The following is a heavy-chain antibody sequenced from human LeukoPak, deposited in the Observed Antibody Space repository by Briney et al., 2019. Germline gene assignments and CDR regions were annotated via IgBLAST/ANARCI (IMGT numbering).Heavy chain of an antibody. J-gene: IGHJ6*02. Sequence: GGSLRLSCAASGFTFSNAWMSWVRQAPGKGLEWVGRIKSKTDGGTTDYAAPVKGRFTISRGDSKNTLYLQMNSLKTEDTAVYYCTTRYFDWLEYYYYYGMDVWGQGTTVTVSS. CDR2: IKSKTDGGTT. V-gene: IGHV3-15*01. CDR1: GFTFSNAW. CDR3: TTRYFDWLEYYYYYGMDV. D-gene: IGHD3-9*01.